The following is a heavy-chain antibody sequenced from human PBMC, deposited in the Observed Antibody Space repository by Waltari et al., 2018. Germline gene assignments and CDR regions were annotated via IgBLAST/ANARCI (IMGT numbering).Heavy chain of an antibody. V-gene: IGHV4-38-2*01. J-gene: IGHJ4*02. CDR1: GYSISSGYY. CDR2: IYHSGST. D-gene: IGHD1-20*01. Sequence: QVQLQESGPGLVKPSETLSLTCAVSGYSISSGYYWGWIRQPPGKGLEWIGSIYHSGSTYYNPYLKSRVTISVDTSKNQFSLRLSSVTAADTAVYYCARHPRYFLDYWGQGTLVTVSS. CDR3: ARHPRYFLDY.